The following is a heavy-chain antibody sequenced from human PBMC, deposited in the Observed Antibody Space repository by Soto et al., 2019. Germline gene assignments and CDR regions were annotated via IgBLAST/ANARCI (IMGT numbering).Heavy chain of an antibody. V-gene: IGHV1-18*04. CDR2: ISAYNGNT. D-gene: IGHD1-7*01. Sequence: QVQLVQSGAEVKKPGASVKVSCKASGYTFTSYGISWVRQAPGQGLEGMGWISAYNGNTNYAQKLQGRVTMTTDTSTSTAYMELRSLRSDDTAVYYCARDRITGTTRWDYYGMDVWGQGTTVTVSS. CDR1: GYTFTSYG. J-gene: IGHJ6*02. CDR3: ARDRITGTTRWDYYGMDV.